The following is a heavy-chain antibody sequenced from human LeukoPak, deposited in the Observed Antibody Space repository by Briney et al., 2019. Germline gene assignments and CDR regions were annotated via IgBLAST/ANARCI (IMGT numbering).Heavy chain of an antibody. Sequence: SETLSLTCAVYGGSFSGYYWSWIRQPPGKGLEWIGEINHSGSTNYNPSLKSRVTISVDTSKNQFSLKLSSVTAADTAVYYCARGTPMSQNWFDPWGQGTLVTVSS. D-gene: IGHD3-22*01. CDR2: INHSGST. CDR1: GGSFSGYY. V-gene: IGHV4-34*01. J-gene: IGHJ5*02. CDR3: ARGTPMSQNWFDP.